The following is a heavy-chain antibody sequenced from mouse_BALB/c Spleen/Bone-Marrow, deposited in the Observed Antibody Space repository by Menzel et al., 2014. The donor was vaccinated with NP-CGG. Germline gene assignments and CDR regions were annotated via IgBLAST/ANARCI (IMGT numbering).Heavy chain of an antibody. J-gene: IGHJ4*01. CDR2: IWRDGSP. Sequence: VQLQQSGPGPVAPSQSLSITCTVSGFSLTGYGVNWVRQPPGKGLEWLGMIWRDGSPDYNSALKSRLSISNDNAKSQVFLKMNSLQTDDTAGYYCAREKYGNYYAMDYWGQGTSVTVSS. CDR1: GFSLTGYG. V-gene: IGHV2-6-7*01. CDR3: AREKYGNYYAMDY. D-gene: IGHD2-10*02.